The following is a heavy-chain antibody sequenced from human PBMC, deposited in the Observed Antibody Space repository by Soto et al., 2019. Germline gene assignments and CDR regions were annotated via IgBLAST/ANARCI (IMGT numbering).Heavy chain of an antibody. V-gene: IGHV1-3*01. CDR3: ARGGRGALSVVVVAATRTPFDY. CDR2: INAGNGNT. CDR1: GYTFTSYA. J-gene: IGHJ4*02. Sequence: QVQLVQSGAEVKKPGASVKVSCKASGYTFTSYAMHWVRQAPGQRLEWMGWINAGNGNTKYSQKFQGRVTITRDTSASTAYMELSSLRSEDTAVYYCARGGRGALSVVVVAATRTPFDYWGQGTLVTVSS. D-gene: IGHD2-15*01.